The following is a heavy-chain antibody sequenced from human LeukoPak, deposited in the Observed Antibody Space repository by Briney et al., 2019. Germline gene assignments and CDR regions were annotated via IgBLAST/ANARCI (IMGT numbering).Heavy chain of an antibody. Sequence: GGSLRLSCEASGFTFSSYWMSWVRQAPGKGLEWVANIKQDGSETYYADSVKGRFTISRDNAKNSLYLQMNSLRAEDTAVYYCARDPQGGSGSYWDYYYYYGMDVWGQGTTVTVSS. J-gene: IGHJ6*02. CDR3: ARDPQGGSGSYWDYYYYYGMDV. D-gene: IGHD3-10*01. V-gene: IGHV3-7*01. CDR1: GFTFSSYW. CDR2: IKQDGSET.